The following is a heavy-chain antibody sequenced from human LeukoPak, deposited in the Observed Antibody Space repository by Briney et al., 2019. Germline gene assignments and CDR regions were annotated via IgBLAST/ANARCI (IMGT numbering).Heavy chain of an antibody. CDR3: ARSPDILTGENFDY. CDR2: INPKSGGT. D-gene: IGHD3-9*01. J-gene: IGHJ4*02. Sequence: ASVKVSCKASGYTFSGYYMHWVRQAPGQGLEWMGWINPKSGGTNEAQKFHDRVTMTRDTSIRTAYMEVSRLKSDDTAVYYCARSPDILTGENFDYWGQGTLVTVSS. V-gene: IGHV1-2*02. CDR1: GYTFSGYY.